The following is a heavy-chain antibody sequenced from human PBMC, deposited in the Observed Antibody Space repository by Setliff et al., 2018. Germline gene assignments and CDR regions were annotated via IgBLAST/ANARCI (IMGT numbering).Heavy chain of an antibody. CDR3: ARERYFDWFFED. CDR2: ISTSESS. CDR1: GGSISSGSYY. Sequence: SETLSLTCTVSGGSISSGSYYWSWIRQPAGKGLEWIGRISTSESSNYNPSLNSRVTISRDTSTNQFSLKLGSVTAADTAVYYCARERYFDWFFEDWGHGALVTVSS. J-gene: IGHJ4*01. D-gene: IGHD3-9*01. V-gene: IGHV4-61*02.